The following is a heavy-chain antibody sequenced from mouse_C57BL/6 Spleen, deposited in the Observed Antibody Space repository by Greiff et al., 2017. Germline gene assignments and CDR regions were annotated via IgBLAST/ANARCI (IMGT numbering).Heavy chain of an antibody. CDR3: ARDKDDYDPKAFAY. CDR1: GFTFSSYA. J-gene: IGHJ3*01. Sequence: EVQLVESGGGLVKPGGSLKLSCAASGFTFSSYAMSWVRQTPEKRLEWVATISDGGSYTYYPDNVKGRFTISRDNAKNNLYLQMSHLKSEDTAMYYCARDKDDYDPKAFAYWGQGTLVTVSA. D-gene: IGHD2-4*01. CDR2: ISDGGSYT. V-gene: IGHV5-4*01.